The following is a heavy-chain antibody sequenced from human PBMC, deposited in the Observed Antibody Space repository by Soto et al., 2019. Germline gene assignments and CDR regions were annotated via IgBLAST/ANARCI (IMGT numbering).Heavy chain of an antibody. CDR2: MNPKKANR. D-gene: IGHD3-10*01. CDR3: SNYRTISPEGFDI. J-gene: IGHJ3*02. V-gene: IGHV1-8*01. CDR1: GYTSPIYD. Sequence: QVHLVQSGAEVRRPGASVKVSCQASGYTSPIYDIEWVREATGQRLERMGWMNPKKANRYPAPKFQGRLTMTWNTSTTTAYMELTNLRCEDTAIYYCSNYRTISPEGFDIWGQGTLVTVS.